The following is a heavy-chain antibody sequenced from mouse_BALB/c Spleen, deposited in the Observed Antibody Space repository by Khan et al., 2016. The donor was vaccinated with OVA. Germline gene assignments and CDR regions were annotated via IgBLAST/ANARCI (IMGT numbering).Heavy chain of an antibody. CDR1: GYTFTSYW. J-gene: IGHJ2*01. Sequence: QVQLQQSGAELVKAGASVKLSCKASGYTFTSYWMHWVKQRPGQGLEWFAETNPTNGRTYYNEKFKSKATLTADTSSSTAYMLLSGPTSEDSAVYYCARINKIVATYFDYWGQGTTLTVSS. V-gene: IGHV1S81*02. D-gene: IGHD1-1*01. CDR3: ARINKIVATYFDY. CDR2: TNPTNGRT.